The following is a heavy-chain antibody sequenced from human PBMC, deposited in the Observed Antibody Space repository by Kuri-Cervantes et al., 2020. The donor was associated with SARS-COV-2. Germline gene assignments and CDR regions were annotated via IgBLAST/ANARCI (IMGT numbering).Heavy chain of an antibody. Sequence: GSLRLSCTVSGGSISSYYWSWIRQPAGKGLEWIGRIYTSGSTNYNPSLKSRVTISVDTSKNQFSLKLSSVTAADTAVYYCARVWATTAGWFDPWGQGILVTVSS. CDR3: ARVWATTAGWFDP. V-gene: IGHV4-4*07. CDR1: GGSISSYY. J-gene: IGHJ5*02. CDR2: IYTSGST. D-gene: IGHD2/OR15-2a*01.